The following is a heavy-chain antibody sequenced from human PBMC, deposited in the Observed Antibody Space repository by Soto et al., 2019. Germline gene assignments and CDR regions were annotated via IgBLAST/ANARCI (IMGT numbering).Heavy chain of an antibody. V-gene: IGHV3-30*18. CDR1: GFIFSNGW. D-gene: IGHD3-3*01. Sequence: PGGSLRLSCAASGFIFSNGWMHWVRQAPGKGLEWVAVISYDGSNTYYADSVKGRLTISRDNSKNTLYLQMNSLRNEDTAVYYCAKEVEWLTYYYYGMDVWGQGTTVTVSS. J-gene: IGHJ6*02. CDR3: AKEVEWLTYYYYGMDV. CDR2: ISYDGSNT.